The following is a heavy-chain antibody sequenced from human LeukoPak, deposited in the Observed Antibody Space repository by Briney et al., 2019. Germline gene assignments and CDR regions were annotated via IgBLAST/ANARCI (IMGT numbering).Heavy chain of an antibody. V-gene: IGHV4-59*12. CDR3: AREDYTYYYDSSGYYGGIDY. J-gene: IGHJ4*02. D-gene: IGHD3-22*01. CDR2: IYYSGST. CDR1: GGSISSYY. Sequence: PSETLSLTCTVSGGSISSYYWSWIRQPPGKGLEWIGYIYYSGSTNYNPSLKSRVTISVDTSKNQFSLKLSSVTAADTAVYYCAREDYTYYYDSSGYYGGIDYWGQGTLVTVSS.